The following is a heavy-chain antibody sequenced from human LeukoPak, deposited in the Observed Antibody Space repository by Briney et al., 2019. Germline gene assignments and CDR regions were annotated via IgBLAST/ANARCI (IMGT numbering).Heavy chain of an antibody. CDR2: IYYSGST. J-gene: IGHJ4*02. CDR1: GGSITSSKW. Sequence: PSETLSLTCAVSGGSITSSKWWTWVRQPPGKGLEWIGYIYYSGSTNYNPSLKSRVTISVDTSKNQFSLKLSSVTAADTAVYYCARYYDSSGAVDYWGQGTLVTVSS. D-gene: IGHD3-22*01. CDR3: ARYYDSSGAVDY. V-gene: IGHV4-4*02.